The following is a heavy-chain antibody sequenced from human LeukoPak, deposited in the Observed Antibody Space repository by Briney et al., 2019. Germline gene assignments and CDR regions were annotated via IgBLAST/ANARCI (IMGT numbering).Heavy chain of an antibody. CDR3: ARLNSSGWTFDY. Sequence: PSETLSLTCTVSGGSISSSSYYWGWIRQPPGKGLEWIGSIYYSGSTYYNPSLKSRVTISVDTSKNQFSLKLSSVTAADTAVYYCARLNSSGWTFDYWGQGTLVTVSS. CDR1: GGSISSSSYY. D-gene: IGHD6-19*01. CDR2: IYYSGST. V-gene: IGHV4-39*01. J-gene: IGHJ4*02.